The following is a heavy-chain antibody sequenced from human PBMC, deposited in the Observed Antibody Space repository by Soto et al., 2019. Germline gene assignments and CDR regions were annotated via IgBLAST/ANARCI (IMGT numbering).Heavy chain of an antibody. CDR3: ARNLMDYDILTGYYMAYYFDS. CDR1: GYTFASYA. D-gene: IGHD3-9*01. V-gene: IGHV1-3*01. CDR2: INAGNGNT. Sequence: QVQLVQSGAEVKKPGASVKVSCKASGYTFASYAMHWVRQAPGRRLEWMGWINAGNGNTKYSQKFQGRVTITRDTSASTAYMELSSMRSEDTAVYYCARNLMDYDILTGYYMAYYFDSWGQGTLVTVSS. J-gene: IGHJ4*02.